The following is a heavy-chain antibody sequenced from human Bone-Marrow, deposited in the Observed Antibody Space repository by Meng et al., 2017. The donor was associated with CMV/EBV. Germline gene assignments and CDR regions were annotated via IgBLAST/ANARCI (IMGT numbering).Heavy chain of an antibody. V-gene: IGHV3-21*01. CDR2: ISSSSTYI. Sequence: GESLKISCAASGFTFGNNNMNWVRQAPGKGLEWVSSISSSSTYIYYADSVKGRFTISRDNAKNSLYLQMNSLRAEDTAVYYCARGGNSVVPTAVLGGMDVWCQGATVTVSS. J-gene: IGHJ6*02. D-gene: IGHD2-2*01. CDR1: GFTFGNNN. CDR3: ARGGNSVVPTAVLGGMDV.